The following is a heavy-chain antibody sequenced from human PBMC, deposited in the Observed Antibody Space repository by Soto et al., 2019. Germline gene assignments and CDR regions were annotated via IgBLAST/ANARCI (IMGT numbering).Heavy chain of an antibody. V-gene: IGHV1-69*06. CDR2: IISIFNST. CDR1: GSRFSNYV. Sequence: QVQLVQSGAEVKTPGSSLKVSCKVSGSRFSNYVISWVRQAPGHGLEWLGWIISIFNSTKYAQSFQGRVTITADKSTSTASLELSSLRSDDTAVYYCAREGRGKKAGYNGLVSLGYWGQGTLVTVSS. J-gene: IGHJ4*02. D-gene: IGHD2-2*02. CDR3: AREGRGKKAGYNGLVSLGY.